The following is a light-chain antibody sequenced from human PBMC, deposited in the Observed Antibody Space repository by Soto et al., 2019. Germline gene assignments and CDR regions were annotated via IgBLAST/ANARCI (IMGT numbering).Light chain of an antibody. CDR1: KGIRND. Sequence: AIQMTQSPSSLSASVGDRVTITCRASKGIRNDLGWYQQTQGKAPKLLIYAASKSQSGVPSRFSGSGSGTDFTLTISSLQPEDFATYYCLQDYSYPLTFGGGTRVEVK. CDR2: AAS. CDR3: LQDYSYPLT. J-gene: IGKJ4*01. V-gene: IGKV1-6*01.